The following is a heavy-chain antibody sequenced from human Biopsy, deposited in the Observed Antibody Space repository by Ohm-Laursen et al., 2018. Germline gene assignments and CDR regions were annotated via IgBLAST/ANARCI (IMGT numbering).Heavy chain of an antibody. CDR3: ARGSNDFGGLYFPR. V-gene: IGHV4-59*11. CDR2: ISYTGYT. D-gene: IGHD4-23*01. CDR1: GGSFTGHY. Sequence: GTLSLTCTVSGGSFTGHYWSWIRQPPGKGLEWIGHISYTGYTSYNASLKSRVTISVDTSRNHFSLRLSSLTAADPAVYYCARGSNDFGGLYFPRWGQGTLLTVSS. J-gene: IGHJ4*02.